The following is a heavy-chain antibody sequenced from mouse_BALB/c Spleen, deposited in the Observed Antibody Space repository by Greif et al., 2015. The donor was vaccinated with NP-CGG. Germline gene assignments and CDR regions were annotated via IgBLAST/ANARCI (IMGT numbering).Heavy chain of an antibody. V-gene: IGHV1-14*01. J-gene: IGHJ2*01. CDR2: INPYNDGT. CDR3: ARRITTVGAPLDY. D-gene: IGHD1-1*01. Sequence: VQLKESGPELVKPGASVKMSCKASGYTFTSYVMHWVKQKPGQGLEWIGYINPYNDGTKYNEKFKGKATLTSDKSSSTAYMELSSLTSEDSAVYYCARRITTVGAPLDYWGQGTTLTVSS. CDR1: GYTFTSYV.